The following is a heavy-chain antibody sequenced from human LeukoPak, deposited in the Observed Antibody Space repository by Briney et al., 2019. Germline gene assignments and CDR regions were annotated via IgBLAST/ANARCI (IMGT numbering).Heavy chain of an antibody. CDR2: ISYDGSNK. D-gene: IGHD3-16*02. CDR1: GFTFSSYA. J-gene: IGHJ6*02. Sequence: GGSLRLSCAASGFTFSSYAMHGVRQAPGKGLEWVAVISYDGSNKYYADSVKGRFTISRDNSKNTLYLQMNSLRAEDTAVYYCARAGDLITFGGVIVPSPYGMDVWGQGTTVTVSS. V-gene: IGHV3-30-3*01. CDR3: ARAGDLITFGGVIVPSPYGMDV.